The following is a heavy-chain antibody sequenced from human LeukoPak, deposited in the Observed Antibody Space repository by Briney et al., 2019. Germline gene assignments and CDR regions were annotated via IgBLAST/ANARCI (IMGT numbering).Heavy chain of an antibody. V-gene: IGHV1-18*01. CDR3: ATIVVVVAAATDGY. CDR2: ISAYNGNT. D-gene: IGHD2-15*01. J-gene: IGHJ4*02. CDR1: GYTFTSYG. Sequence: ASVKVSCKASGYTFTSYGISWVRQAPGQGLEWMGWISAYNGNTNYAQKFQGRVTITADKSTSTAYMELSSLRSEDTAVYYCATIVVVVAAATDGYWGQGTLVTVSS.